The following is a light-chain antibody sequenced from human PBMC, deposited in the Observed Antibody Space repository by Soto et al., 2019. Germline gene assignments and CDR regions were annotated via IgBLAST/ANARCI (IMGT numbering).Light chain of an antibody. V-gene: IGLV2-11*01. Sequence: QSALTQPRSVSGSPGQSVTISCTGTTSDIGAYNYVSWYQQHPGKAPKLIIYGVSKRPSGVPERFAGSKSDSTASLTISGLQDEDEDDYCWCSYAGYYTLLFGGGTKLTVL. J-gene: IGLJ2*01. CDR1: TSDIGAYNY. CDR3: CSYAGYYTLL. CDR2: GVS.